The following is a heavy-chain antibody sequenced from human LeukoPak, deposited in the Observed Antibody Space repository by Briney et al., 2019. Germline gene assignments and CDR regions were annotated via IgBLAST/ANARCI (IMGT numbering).Heavy chain of an antibody. J-gene: IGHJ4*02. D-gene: IGHD3-3*01. CDR3: ARVFSWSGYYWFDY. Sequence: SETLSLTCTVSGGSISSYYWSWIRQPPGKGLEWIGYIYYSGSTNYNPSLKSQVTISVDTSKNQFSLKLSSVTAADTAVYYCARVFSWSGYYWFDYWGQGTLVTVSS. CDR2: IYYSGST. CDR1: GGSISSYY. V-gene: IGHV4-59*01.